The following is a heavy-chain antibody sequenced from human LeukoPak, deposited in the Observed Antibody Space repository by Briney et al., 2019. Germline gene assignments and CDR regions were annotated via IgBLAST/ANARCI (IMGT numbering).Heavy chain of an antibody. D-gene: IGHD6-25*01. CDR2: ISWNSGTI. V-gene: IGHV3-9*01. CDR1: GFRFEDYA. CDR3: APNRAGFDP. J-gene: IGHJ5*02. Sequence: GGSLRLSCAASGFRFEDYAIHWVRHAPGKGLEWVSGISWNSGTIGYADSVKGRFTISRDNSKNTLYLQMNSLRAEDTAVYYCAPNRAGFDPWGQGTLVTVSS.